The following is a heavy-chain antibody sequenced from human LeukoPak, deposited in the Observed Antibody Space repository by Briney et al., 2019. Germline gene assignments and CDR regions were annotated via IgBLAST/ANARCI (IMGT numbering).Heavy chain of an antibody. D-gene: IGHD3-22*01. Sequence: GGSLRLSCAASGFTFSSYGMSWVRQAPGKGLEWVSGISGSGGSTYYADSVKGRFTISRDNSKNTLYLQMNSLRVEDTAVYYCAREGWLLLAYYFDYWGQGILVTVSS. CDR2: ISGSGGST. CDR1: GFTFSSYG. J-gene: IGHJ4*02. V-gene: IGHV3-23*01. CDR3: AREGWLLLAYYFDY.